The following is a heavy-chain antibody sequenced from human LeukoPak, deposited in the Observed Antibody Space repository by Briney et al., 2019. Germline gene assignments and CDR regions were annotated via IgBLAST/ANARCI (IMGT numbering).Heavy chain of an antibody. CDR1: GGSISGHY. D-gene: IGHD1-1*01. V-gene: IGHV4-59*11. CDR2: IYYNGNT. Sequence: SETLSLTCNVSGGSISGHYWNWIRQSPGKGLEWIGYIYYNGNTKYNPSLSSRVIISLDTSNEQFSLRMTSATAADTAVYFCARENFKVYWKGFDIWGQGTMVTVSS. CDR3: ARENFKVYWKGFDI. J-gene: IGHJ3*02.